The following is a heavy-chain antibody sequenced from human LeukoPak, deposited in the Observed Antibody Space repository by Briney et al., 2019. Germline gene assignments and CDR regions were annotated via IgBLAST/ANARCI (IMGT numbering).Heavy chain of an antibody. V-gene: IGHV3-15*01. CDR3: TTDAGHSDRWYNW. CDR1: GFTFTNAY. Sequence: GGSLRLSCAASGFTFTNAYMSWVRQAPGKGLEWVGRIKSKSDGGTTDYGAPVKGRFTISRDDSKNTLYLQMSSLKTEDTAVYYCTTDAGHSDRWYNWWGQGTLVTVSS. CDR2: IKSKSDGGTT. J-gene: IGHJ4*02. D-gene: IGHD1-20*01.